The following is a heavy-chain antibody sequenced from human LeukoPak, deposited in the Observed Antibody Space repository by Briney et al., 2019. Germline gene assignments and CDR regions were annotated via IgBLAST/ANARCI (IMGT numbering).Heavy chain of an antibody. CDR3: AKEGGGYYYYYYMDV. CDR2: ISGSGGST. J-gene: IGHJ6*03. V-gene: IGHV3-23*01. Sequence: GSLRLSCAASGFTFSSYGMSWVRQAPGKGLEWVSAISGSGGSTYYADSVKGRFTISRDNSKNTLYLQMNSLRAGDTAVYYCAKEGGGYYYYYYMDVWGKGTTVTISS. D-gene: IGHD3-16*01. CDR1: GFTFSSYG.